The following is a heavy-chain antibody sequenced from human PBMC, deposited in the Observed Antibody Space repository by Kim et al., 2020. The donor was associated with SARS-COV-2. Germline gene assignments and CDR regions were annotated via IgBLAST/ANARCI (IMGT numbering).Heavy chain of an antibody. CDR2: ST. D-gene: IGHD1-26*01. Sequence: STTYADSLKGRFTISRDIPKDTLYLQMNSLRAEDTAVYYCSSSTVGAYFDYWGQGSLVTVSS. CDR3: SSSTVGAYFDY. V-gene: IGHV3-23*01. J-gene: IGHJ4*02.